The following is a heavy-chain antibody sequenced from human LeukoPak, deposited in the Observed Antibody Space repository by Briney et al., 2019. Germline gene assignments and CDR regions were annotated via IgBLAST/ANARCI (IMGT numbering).Heavy chain of an antibody. V-gene: IGHV4-39*01. J-gene: IGHJ4*02. Sequence: SETLSLTCTVSGGSISSSSAYWGWIRQPPGKGLEWIGSIYYSKKTYYNPSLKSRVTISADTSKNQFSLTLGSVSATDTVVYYCVSPRGFSYGYFDYWGQGTLVTVSS. CDR3: VSPRGFSYGYFDY. CDR2: IYYSKKT. CDR1: GGSISSSSAY. D-gene: IGHD5-18*01.